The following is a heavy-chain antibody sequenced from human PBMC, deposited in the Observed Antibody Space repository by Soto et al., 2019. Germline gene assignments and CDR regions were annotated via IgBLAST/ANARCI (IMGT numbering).Heavy chain of an antibody. Sequence: EVQLVESGGDLVQPGASLRLSCAASGFTFSDHYMDWVRQAPGKGLEWVARIRKRTNSYSTEYAASVKGRFTISRDDSHNSLYLQMTSLKTEDTAIYYCVRGASYYCLDVWGQGTTVTVSS. CDR3: VRGASYYCLDV. J-gene: IGHJ6*02. CDR2: IRKRTNSYST. CDR1: GFTFSDHY. V-gene: IGHV3-72*01.